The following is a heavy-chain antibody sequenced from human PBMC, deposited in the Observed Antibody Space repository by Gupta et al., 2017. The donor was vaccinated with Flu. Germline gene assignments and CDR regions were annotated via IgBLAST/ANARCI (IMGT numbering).Heavy chain of an antibody. CDR1: GFTFSSYE. Sequence: EVQLVESGGGLVQPGGSLRLSCAASGFTFSSYEMNWVRQAPGKGLEWVSYISSSGSTIYYADSVKGRFTISRDNAKNSLYLQMNSLRAEDTAVYYCARQGASGWYPFDAFDIWGQGTMVTVSS. CDR3: ARQGASGWYPFDAFDI. D-gene: IGHD6-19*01. J-gene: IGHJ3*02. V-gene: IGHV3-48*03. CDR2: ISSSGSTI.